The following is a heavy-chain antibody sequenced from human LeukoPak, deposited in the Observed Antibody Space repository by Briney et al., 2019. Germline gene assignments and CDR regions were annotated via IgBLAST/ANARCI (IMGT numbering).Heavy chain of an antibody. CDR1: GGTFSSYA. V-gene: IGHV1-69*05. D-gene: IGHD3-22*01. CDR3: ARDLLNTYYYDSSGYYSLDY. J-gene: IGHJ4*02. CDR2: IIPIFGTA. Sequence: APVKVSCKASGGTFSSYAISWVRQAPGQGLEWMGRIIPIFGTANYAQKFQGRVTITTDESTSTAYMELSSLRSEDTAVYYCARDLLNTYYYDSSGYYSLDYWGQGTLVTVSS.